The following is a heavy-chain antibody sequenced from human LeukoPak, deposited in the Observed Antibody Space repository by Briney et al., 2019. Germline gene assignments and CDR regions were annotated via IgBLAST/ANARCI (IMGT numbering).Heavy chain of an antibody. J-gene: IGHJ4*02. CDR3: ASARHDVRLRSGFDY. V-gene: IGHV1-46*01. Sequence: ASVKVSCKASGYTFTSYYMHWVRQAPGQGLEWMGIINPSGGSTSYAQKFQGRVTMTRDTSTSTVYMELSSLRSEDTAVYYCASARHDVRLRSGFDYWGQGTLVTVSS. D-gene: IGHD4-17*01. CDR2: INPSGGST. CDR1: GYTFTSYY.